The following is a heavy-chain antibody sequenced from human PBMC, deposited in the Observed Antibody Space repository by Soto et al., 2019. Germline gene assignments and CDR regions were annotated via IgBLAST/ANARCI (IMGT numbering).Heavy chain of an antibody. CDR2: IYYSGRT. V-gene: IGHV4-39*01. J-gene: IGHJ4*02. D-gene: IGHD2-15*01. CDR3: AGHSRYCSGGRCYVFDS. CDR1: GGSISSSNYY. Sequence: QLQLQESGPGLVKPSETLSLTCTVSGGSISSSNYYWGWVRQPPGKGMEWIGSIYYSGRTYYNPSLKSRVTISVDPYKNQFSLRLSSVTAADTAVYYCAGHSRYCSGGRCYVFDSWGQGTLVTVSS.